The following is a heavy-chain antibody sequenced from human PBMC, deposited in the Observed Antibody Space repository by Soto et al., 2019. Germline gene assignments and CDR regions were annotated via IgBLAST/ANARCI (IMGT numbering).Heavy chain of an antibody. CDR1: GFTVSSNH. J-gene: IGHJ1*01. Sequence: EVQLVESGGGLVQPGGSLRLSCAASGFTVSSNHMSWVRQAPGKGLEWISTIYIGGGTYYADSVKGRFTISRDNSNNALYLQMHSLRAEDTAVYYCARDGGRSSWFEYFQYWGQGSLVIVSS. V-gene: IGHV3-66*01. CDR2: IYIGGGT. CDR3: ARDGGRSSWFEYFQY. D-gene: IGHD6-13*01.